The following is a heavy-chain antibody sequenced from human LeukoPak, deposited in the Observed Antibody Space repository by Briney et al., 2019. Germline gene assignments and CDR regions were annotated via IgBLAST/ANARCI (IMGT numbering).Heavy chain of an antibody. CDR1: GYSFTSYW. J-gene: IGHJ4*02. CDR2: IYPGDSDT. V-gene: IGHV5-51*01. CDR3: ARQEDYYDSSGYHYFDY. D-gene: IGHD3-22*01. Sequence: GESLKISRKGSGYSFTSYWIGWVRQMPGKGLEWMGIIYPGDSDTRYSPSFQGQVTISADKSISTAYLQWSSLKASDTAMYYCARQEDYYDSSGYHYFDYWGQGTLVTVSS.